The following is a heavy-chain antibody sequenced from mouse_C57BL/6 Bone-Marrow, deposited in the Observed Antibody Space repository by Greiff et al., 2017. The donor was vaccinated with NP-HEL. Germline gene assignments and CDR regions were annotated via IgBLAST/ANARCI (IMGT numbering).Heavy chain of an antibody. V-gene: IGHV1-82*01. CDR2: IYPGDGDT. CDR3: ATPLLRYYFDY. D-gene: IGHD1-1*01. J-gene: IGHJ2*01. Sequence: QVQLQQSGPELVKPGASVKISCKASGYAFSSSWMNWVKQRPGKGLEWIGRIYPGDGDTNYNGKFKGKATLTADKSSSTAYMQLSSLTSEDSAVYFCATPLLRYYFDYWGQGTTLTVSS. CDR1: GYAFSSSW.